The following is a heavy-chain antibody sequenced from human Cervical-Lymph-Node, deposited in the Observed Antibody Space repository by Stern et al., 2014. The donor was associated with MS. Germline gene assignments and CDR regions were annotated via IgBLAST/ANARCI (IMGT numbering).Heavy chain of an antibody. CDR3: AKGGSGSYLD. J-gene: IGHJ4*02. V-gene: IGHV3-30*04. CDR1: GFVFRRYA. Sequence: VQLVESGGGVVQPGRSLRLSCAASGFVFRRYALHWVRQAPGQGLEWVALISYDGRDKYYTDSVKGRFTVSRDNSNNTVDLEMNSLRLKDTAVYYCAKGGSGSYLDWGQGSLVTVSS. CDR2: ISYDGRDK. D-gene: IGHD1-26*01.